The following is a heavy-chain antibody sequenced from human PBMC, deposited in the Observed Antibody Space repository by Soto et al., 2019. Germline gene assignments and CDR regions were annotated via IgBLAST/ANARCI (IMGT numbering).Heavy chain of an antibody. CDR2: ISAYNGNT. CDR3: ARHLLLWFGGPFALDT. Sequence: ASVKVSCKASGGTFSSYTISWVRQAPGQGLEWMGWISAYNGNTNYAQKLQGRVTMTTDTSTSTAYMELRSLRSDDTAVYSFARHLLLWFGGPFALDTWGQGTMVPVSS. D-gene: IGHD3-10*01. V-gene: IGHV1-18*01. J-gene: IGHJ3*02. CDR1: GGTFSSYT.